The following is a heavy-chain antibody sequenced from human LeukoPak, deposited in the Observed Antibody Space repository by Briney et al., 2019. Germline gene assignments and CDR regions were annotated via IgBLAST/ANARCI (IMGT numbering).Heavy chain of an antibody. V-gene: IGHV4-39*07. Sequence: SETLSLTCTVSGGSISSSSYYWGWIRQPPGKGLEWIGSIYYSGSTYYNPSLKRRVTISVGTSKNQFSLKLSSVTAADTAVYYCARAGGSGSYYSAFDIWGQGTMVTVSS. CDR3: ARAGGSGSYYSAFDI. J-gene: IGHJ3*02. CDR1: GGSISSSSYY. CDR2: IYYSGST. D-gene: IGHD1-26*01.